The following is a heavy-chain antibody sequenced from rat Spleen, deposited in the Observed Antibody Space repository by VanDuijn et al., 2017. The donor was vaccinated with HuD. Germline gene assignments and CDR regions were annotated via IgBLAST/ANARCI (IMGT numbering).Heavy chain of an antibody. D-gene: IGHD1-12*03. V-gene: IGHV5-25*01. CDR2: ITSGGSNT. J-gene: IGHJ4*01. Sequence: EVQLVESGGGLVQPGRSLKLSCAASGFTFSSFAMAWVRQAPKKGLEWVATITSGGSNTYYPDSVKGRFTISRDNAKSTLYLQMDSLRAEDTATYYCAKGMVTPYVMDAWGQGASVTVSS. CDR1: GFTFSSFA. CDR3: AKGMVTPYVMDA.